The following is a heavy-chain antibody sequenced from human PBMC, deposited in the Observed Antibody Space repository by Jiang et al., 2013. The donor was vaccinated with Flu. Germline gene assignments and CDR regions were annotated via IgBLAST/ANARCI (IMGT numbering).Heavy chain of an antibody. Sequence: SYAISWVRQAPGQGLEWMGGIIPIFGTANYAQKFQGRVTITADKSTSTAYMELSSLRSEDTAVYYCAKDYYDSSGYYSNWFDPWGQGTLVTVSS. CDR2: IIPIFGTA. CDR3: AKDYYDSSGYYSNWFDP. CDR1: SYA. V-gene: IGHV1-69*06. J-gene: IGHJ5*02. D-gene: IGHD3-22*01.